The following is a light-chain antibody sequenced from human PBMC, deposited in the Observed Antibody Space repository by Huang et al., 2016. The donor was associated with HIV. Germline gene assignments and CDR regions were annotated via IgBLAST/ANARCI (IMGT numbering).Light chain of an antibody. Sequence: DIVMTQSPDSLAVSLGERATINCSSSQSVLSSSNDKNYLTWYQQKPGQPPKLSIYWASTRESGVPERFSGSGSGTHFTLTIASLQAEDVAVYYCQQYYSVPRTFGQGTKVEIK. V-gene: IGKV4-1*01. CDR1: QSVLSSSNDKNY. CDR2: WAS. J-gene: IGKJ1*01. CDR3: QQYYSVPRT.